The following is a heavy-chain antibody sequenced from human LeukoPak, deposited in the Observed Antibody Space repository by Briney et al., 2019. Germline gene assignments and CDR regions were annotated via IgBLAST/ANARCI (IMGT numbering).Heavy chain of an antibody. J-gene: IGHJ4*02. CDR2: IFYSGST. V-gene: IGHV4-39*02. D-gene: IGHD1-7*01. CDR3: ARDQNWNYGMEY. CDR1: GGSISTRSYY. Sequence: PSETLSLTCTVSGGSISTRSYYWGWIRQPPGKGLEWIGSIFYSGSTYYNPSLKSRVTISVDTSKNQFSLRLNSVTAADTAVYFCARDQNWNYGMEYWGQGTLVTVSS.